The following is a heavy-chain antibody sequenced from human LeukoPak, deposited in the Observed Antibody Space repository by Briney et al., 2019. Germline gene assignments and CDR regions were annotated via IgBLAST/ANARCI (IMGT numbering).Heavy chain of an antibody. J-gene: IGHJ5*02. CDR2: IIPIFGTA. CDR1: GGTFSSYA. Sequence: GASVEVSCKASGGTFSSYAISWVRQAPGQGLEWMGGIIPIFGTANYAQKFQGRVTMTRNTSISTAYIELSSLRSEDTAVYYCARGGGIAARRNWFDPWGQGTLVTVSS. CDR3: ARGGGIAARRNWFDP. V-gene: IGHV1-69*05. D-gene: IGHD6-6*01.